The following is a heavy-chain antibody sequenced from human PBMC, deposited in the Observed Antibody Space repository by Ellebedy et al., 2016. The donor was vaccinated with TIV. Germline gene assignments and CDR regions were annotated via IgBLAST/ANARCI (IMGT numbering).Heavy chain of an antibody. Sequence: ASVKVSXKASGGTFSSYAISWVRQAPGQGLEWMGWISTYNGDTHYAQKFQGRVTMTTDTSTSTAYMELRSLRSDDTAVYYCARDIRSRGQQLADYWGQGTLVTVSS. CDR2: ISTYNGDT. J-gene: IGHJ4*02. D-gene: IGHD6-13*01. V-gene: IGHV1-18*01. CDR3: ARDIRSRGQQLADY. CDR1: GGTFSSYA.